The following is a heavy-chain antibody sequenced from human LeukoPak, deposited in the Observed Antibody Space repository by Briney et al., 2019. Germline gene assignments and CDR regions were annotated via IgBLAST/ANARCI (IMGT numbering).Heavy chain of an antibody. Sequence: SETLSLTCTVSGASISPDYWSWLRQPPGKGLEWIGYVHHTGTTRYNPSLNSRVTISVDTSRNQFSLRLRSVTATDTAVYYCARGAGWYGSWGQGTLVAVSS. CDR3: ARGAGWYGS. J-gene: IGHJ5*01. CDR2: VHHTGTT. V-gene: IGHV4-59*01. CDR1: GASISPDY.